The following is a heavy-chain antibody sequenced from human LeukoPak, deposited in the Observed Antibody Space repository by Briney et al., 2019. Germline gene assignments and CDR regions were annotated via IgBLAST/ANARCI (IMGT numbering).Heavy chain of an antibody. Sequence: ASVKVSCKASGYTFTSYDINWVRQATGQGLEWMGWMNPYSGNTGYAQKFQGRVTMTRNTSISTAYMELSSLRSEDTAVYYCARGLIHYDFWSGYYTRFDYWGQGTLVTVSS. CDR3: ARGLIHYDFWSGYYTRFDY. D-gene: IGHD3-3*01. CDR2: MNPYSGNT. CDR1: GYTFTSYD. J-gene: IGHJ4*02. V-gene: IGHV1-8*01.